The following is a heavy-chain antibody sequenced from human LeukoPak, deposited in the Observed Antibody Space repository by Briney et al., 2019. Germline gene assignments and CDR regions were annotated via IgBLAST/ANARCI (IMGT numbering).Heavy chain of an antibody. CDR1: GFTFSSYW. CDR2: IKQDGSEK. J-gene: IGHJ4*02. CDR3: ARGSYGSGSYYQNY. V-gene: IGHV3-7*01. Sequence: PGGSLRLSCAASGFTFSSYWMTWVRQAPGKGLEWVAKIKQDGSEKYYVDSVKGRFTISRDNAKNSLYLQMNSLRAEDTAVYYCARGSYGSGSYYQNYWGQGTLVTVSS. D-gene: IGHD3-10*01.